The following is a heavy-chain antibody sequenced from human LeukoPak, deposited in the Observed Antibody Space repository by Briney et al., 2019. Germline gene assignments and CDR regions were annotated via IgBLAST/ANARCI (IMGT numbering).Heavy chain of an antibody. Sequence: GGSLRLSCAASGFTFSSYSMNWVRQAPGKGLEWVSSISSSSSCIYYADSVKGRFTISRDNAKNSLYLQMNSLRAEDTAVYYCARVTVILQKDAFDIWGQGTMVTVSS. V-gene: IGHV3-21*01. CDR2: ISSSSSCI. J-gene: IGHJ3*02. D-gene: IGHD4-17*01. CDR3: ARVTVILQKDAFDI. CDR1: GFTFSSYS.